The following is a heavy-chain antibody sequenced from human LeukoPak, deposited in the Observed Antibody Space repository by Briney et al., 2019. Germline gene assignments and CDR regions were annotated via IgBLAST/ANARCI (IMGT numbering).Heavy chain of an antibody. D-gene: IGHD5-12*01. J-gene: IGHJ4*02. CDR2: IYHSGST. Sequence: SQTLSLTCAVSGGSISSGGYSWSWIQQPPGKGLEWIGYIYHSGSTYYNPSLKSRVTISVDRSKNQFSLKLSSVTAADTAVYYCASGYDLDYFDYWGQGTLVTVSS. V-gene: IGHV4-30-2*01. CDR3: ASGYDLDYFDY. CDR1: GGSISSGGYS.